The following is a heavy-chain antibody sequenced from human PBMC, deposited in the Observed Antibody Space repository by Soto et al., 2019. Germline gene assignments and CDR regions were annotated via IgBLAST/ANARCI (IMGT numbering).Heavy chain of an antibody. D-gene: IGHD4-17*01. V-gene: IGHV1-8*01. CDR2: MNPNSGNK. J-gene: IGHJ4*02. CDR3: ARTLYGDNVDY. CDR1: GYTFTSYD. Sequence: ASVKVSCKASGYTFTSYDINWVRQATGQGLEWMGWMNPNSGNKGYAKKFQGRVTMTRNTSISTAYMELSSLRSEDTAVYYCARTLYGDNVDYWGQGTLVTVSS.